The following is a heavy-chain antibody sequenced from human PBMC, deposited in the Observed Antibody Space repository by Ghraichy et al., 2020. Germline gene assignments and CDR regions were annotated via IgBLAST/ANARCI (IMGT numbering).Heavy chain of an antibody. D-gene: IGHD1-26*01. CDR2: IWYDGSNK. Sequence: GGSLRLSCAASGFTFSSYGMHWVRQAPGKGLEWVAVIWYDGSNKYYADSVKGRFTISRDNSKNTLYLQMNSLRAEDTAVYYCASYERQVGASLNWFDPWGQGTLVTVSS. V-gene: IGHV3-33*01. J-gene: IGHJ5*02. CDR3: ASYERQVGASLNWFDP. CDR1: GFTFSSYG.